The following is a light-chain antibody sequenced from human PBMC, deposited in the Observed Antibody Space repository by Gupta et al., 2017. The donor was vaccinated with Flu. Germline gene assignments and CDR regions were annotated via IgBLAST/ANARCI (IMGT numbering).Light chain of an antibody. Sequence: NFMLTQPHSVSESPGKTVTISCTRSSGNIASNFMQWYQQRPGSAPTTVIYEDDQRPSGVPDRFSGSIDSSYTSASLTISGLKAEDESYYYSKSFNASTWVFGGGTKLTVL. J-gene: IGLJ3*02. CDR3: KSFNASTWV. CDR2: EDD. V-gene: IGLV6-57*03. CDR1: SGNIASNF.